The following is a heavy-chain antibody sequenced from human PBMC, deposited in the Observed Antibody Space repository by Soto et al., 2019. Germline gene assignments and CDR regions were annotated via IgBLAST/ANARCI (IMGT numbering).Heavy chain of an antibody. CDR1: GVSISTYY. J-gene: IGHJ5*02. CDR3: AKDSGYNYGYFRWFDP. Sequence: SETLSLICTVSGVSISTYYWSWIRQPPGRGLEWIGHIFYSGSTNYNPALKSRVTISVDTSKSQFSLKLSSVTAADTAVYYCAKDSGYNYGYFRWFDPWGQGTLVTVSS. CDR2: IFYSGST. D-gene: IGHD5-18*01. V-gene: IGHV4-59*01.